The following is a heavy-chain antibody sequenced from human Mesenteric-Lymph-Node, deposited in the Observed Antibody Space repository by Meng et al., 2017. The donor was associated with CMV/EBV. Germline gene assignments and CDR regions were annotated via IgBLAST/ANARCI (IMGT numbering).Heavy chain of an antibody. CDR3: ARYTVVRHVDY. CDR2: ITNSGGT. J-gene: IGHJ4*02. V-gene: IGHV4-31*03. CDR1: GDTIGRGGVC. D-gene: IGHD4-11*01. Sequence: CTVSGDTIGRGGVCWSWVRRLPGEGLVWIGYITNSGGTYYHPSLKSRRTISVDTSKSQFTLKVTSMTAADTGVYFCARYTVVRHVDYWGQGTLVTVSS.